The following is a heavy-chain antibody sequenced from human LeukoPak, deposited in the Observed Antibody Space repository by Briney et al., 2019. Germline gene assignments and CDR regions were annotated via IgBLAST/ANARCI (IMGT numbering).Heavy chain of an antibody. CDR1: GFTFSRHA. J-gene: IGHJ4*02. D-gene: IGHD2-8*02. V-gene: IGHV3-23*01. CDR2: IDRSGDDT. Sequence: GGSLRLSCAASGFTFSRHAMSWVRQAPGRGLEWVSTIDRSGDDTYYRDSVKGRFTISRDNSKSTLYLQMYSLRAQDTAVYYCAKVMDSLGYCTGGVCYRAIDFWGQGTLVTVSS. CDR3: AKVMDSLGYCTGGVCYRAIDF.